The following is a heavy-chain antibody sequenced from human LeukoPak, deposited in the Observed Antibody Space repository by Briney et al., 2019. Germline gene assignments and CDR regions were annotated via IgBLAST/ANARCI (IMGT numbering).Heavy chain of an antibody. CDR1: GGSISSYY. CDR3: ARERGRVLFYSSSWEDAFDI. CDR2: IYYSGST. Sequence: SETLSLTCTVSGGSISSYYWSWIRQPPGKGLEWIGYIYYSGSTNYNPSLKSRVTISVDTSKNQFSLKLSSVTAADTAMYYCARERGRVLFYSSSWEDAFDIWGQGTMVTVSS. D-gene: IGHD6-13*01. J-gene: IGHJ3*02. V-gene: IGHV4-59*01.